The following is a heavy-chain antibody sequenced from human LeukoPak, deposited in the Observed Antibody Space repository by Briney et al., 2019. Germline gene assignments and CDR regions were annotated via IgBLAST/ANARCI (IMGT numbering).Heavy chain of an antibody. Sequence: PSETLSLTCTVSGGSISSSSYYWGWIRQPPGKGLEWIGSIYYSGSTYYNPSLKSRVTISVDTSKNQFPLKLSSVTAADTAVYYCARALARGPYYYYYYMDVWGKGTTVTVSS. D-gene: IGHD6-6*01. V-gene: IGHV4-39*06. CDR1: GGSISSSSYY. CDR2: IYYSGST. J-gene: IGHJ6*03. CDR3: ARALARGPYYYYYYMDV.